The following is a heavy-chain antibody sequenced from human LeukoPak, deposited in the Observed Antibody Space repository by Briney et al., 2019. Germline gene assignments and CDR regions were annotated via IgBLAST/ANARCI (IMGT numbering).Heavy chain of an antibody. D-gene: IGHD3-22*01. Sequence: PGGSLRLSCAASGFTFSSYAMSWVGQAPGKGVEWVSGISGSGGSTSSADSVKGRFTISRDNSKNTLYLQMNSLRAEDTAVYYCAKDKGYAMIVVSDYWGQGTLVTVSS. J-gene: IGHJ4*02. CDR3: AKDKGYAMIVVSDY. V-gene: IGHV3-23*01. CDR1: GFTFSSYA. CDR2: ISGSGGST.